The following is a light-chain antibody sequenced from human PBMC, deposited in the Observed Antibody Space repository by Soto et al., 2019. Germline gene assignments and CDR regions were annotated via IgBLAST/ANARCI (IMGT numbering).Light chain of an antibody. CDR3: QQVNNYPLT. CDR1: QGISTF. CDR2: DAS. Sequence: DLQLTQSPSFMSASVGDRVTITCRASQGISTFLAWYQQHPGTAPKRLIYDASNLQSGVPSRFSGSGSGTEFTLTISSLQPEDFATYYCQQVNNYPLTFGGGTKLEIK. V-gene: IGKV1-9*01. J-gene: IGKJ4*02.